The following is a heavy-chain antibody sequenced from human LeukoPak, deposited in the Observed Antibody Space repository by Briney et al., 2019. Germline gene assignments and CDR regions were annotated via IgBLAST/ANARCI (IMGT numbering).Heavy chain of an antibody. D-gene: IGHD5-24*01. CDR1: GFTLSSYS. CDR3: ARDRGLTIDY. Sequence: GGSLRLSCAASGFTLSSYSMNWVRQAPGKGLEWVSSISSSSSYIYYADSVKGRFTISRDNAKNSLYLQMNSLRAEDTAVYYCARDRGLTIDYWGQGTLVTVSS. CDR2: ISSSSSYI. J-gene: IGHJ4*02. V-gene: IGHV3-21*01.